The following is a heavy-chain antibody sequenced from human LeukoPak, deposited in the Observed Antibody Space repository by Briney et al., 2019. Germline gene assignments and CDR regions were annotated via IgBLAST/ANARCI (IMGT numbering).Heavy chain of an antibody. Sequence: GGSLRLSCAASGFTVSSNHMSWVRQAPGKGLEWVSVIYSGGSADYADSVKGRFTVSRDNSKNTLYLQMNSLRAEDTAVYHCARGPAGYNWGQGTLVTVSS. CDR3: ARGPAGYN. CDR2: IYSGGSA. CDR1: GFTVSSNH. D-gene: IGHD1-1*01. V-gene: IGHV3-53*01. J-gene: IGHJ4*02.